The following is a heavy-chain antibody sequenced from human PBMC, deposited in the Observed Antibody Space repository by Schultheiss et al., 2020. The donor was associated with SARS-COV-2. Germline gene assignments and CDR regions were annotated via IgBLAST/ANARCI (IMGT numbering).Heavy chain of an antibody. CDR2: IYTSGST. CDR3: ARQAGYSSGLGFDY. J-gene: IGHJ4*02. D-gene: IGHD5-18*01. Sequence: GSLRLSCTVSGGSISNYYWSWIRQPAGKGLEWIGRIYTSGSTNYNPSLKSRVTISVDTSKNQFSLKLSSVTAADTAVYYCARQAGYSSGLGFDYWGQGTLVTVSS. V-gene: IGHV4-4*07. CDR1: GGSISNYY.